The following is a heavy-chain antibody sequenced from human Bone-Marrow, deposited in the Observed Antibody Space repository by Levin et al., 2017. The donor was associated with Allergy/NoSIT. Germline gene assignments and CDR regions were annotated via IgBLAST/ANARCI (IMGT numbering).Heavy chain of an antibody. J-gene: IGHJ3*01. CDR1: GYPFVNFG. D-gene: IGHD3-16*02. V-gene: IGHV1-18*01. Sequence: ASVKVSCKASGYPFVNFGISWVRQAPGQGPEWMGWISAYMGTTAYAQNLQGRITLTRDTSTSTVYLELSSLRSDDTAIYYCARDANRRGLLVKESFDVWGQGTAVIVSS. CDR3: ARDANRRGLLVKESFDV. CDR2: ISAYMGTT.